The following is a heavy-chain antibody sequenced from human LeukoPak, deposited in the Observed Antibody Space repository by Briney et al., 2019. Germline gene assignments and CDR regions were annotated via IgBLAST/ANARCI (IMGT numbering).Heavy chain of an antibody. V-gene: IGHV1-2*06. CDR1: GYTFIDYY. D-gene: IGHD2-8*02. CDR3: ARDLPSTSYWELDY. Sequence: GASVKASCKASGYTFIDYYIHWVPQAPGQGLEWMGRINPNSGGTDFPQNFAQRSQGRVTMSTDTSISTVYMEMSGLRSDDTAVYYCARDLPSTSYWELDYWGQGTLVTVSS. CDR2: INPNSGGT. J-gene: IGHJ4*02.